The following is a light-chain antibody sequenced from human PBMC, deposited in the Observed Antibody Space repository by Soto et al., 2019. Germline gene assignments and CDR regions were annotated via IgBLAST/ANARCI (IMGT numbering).Light chain of an antibody. J-gene: IGKJ4*01. Sequence: DIQMTQSPSTLSAYVGDKITITCRASETIRNLLAWYQQKPGKAPALLISGASTLETGVPSRFSGSGSGTEFTLTITGLQPDDSGTYFCQQYTTFLLTFGGGTKV. CDR3: QQYTTFLLT. V-gene: IGKV1-5*03. CDR2: GAS. CDR1: ETIRNL.